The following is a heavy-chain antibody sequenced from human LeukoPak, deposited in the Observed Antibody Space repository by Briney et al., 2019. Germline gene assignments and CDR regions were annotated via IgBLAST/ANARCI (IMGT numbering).Heavy chain of an antibody. Sequence: PGGSLRLSCAASGFTFISYAMSWVRQAPGKGLEWVSAIGSSGGRTYYADSVKGRFTISRDNSKNTLYLQMNSLRAEDTAVYYCAKSYVRSSTNCYPLFDYWGQGTLVTVSS. D-gene: IGHD2-2*01. J-gene: IGHJ4*02. V-gene: IGHV3-23*01. CDR3: AKSYVRSSTNCYPLFDY. CDR2: IGSSGGRT. CDR1: GFTFISYA.